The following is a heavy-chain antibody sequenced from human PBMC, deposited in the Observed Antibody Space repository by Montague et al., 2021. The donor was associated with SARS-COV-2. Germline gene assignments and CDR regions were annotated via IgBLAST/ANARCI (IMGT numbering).Heavy chain of an antibody. D-gene: IGHD3-10*01. CDR3: ARLRDGVVPSPILGVGPYYAYYYGGV. CDR1: GTSFSGYY. Sequence: SETRSLTCAVHGTSFSGYYWNWIRQPPGKGLEWIGEINHGGSTKYSPSLKSRLTISADTSKNQFSLKLTSVAAADTAVYYCARLRDGVVPSPILGVGPYYAYYYGGVGGRGTTVTVSS. CDR2: INHGGST. J-gene: IGHJ6*03. V-gene: IGHV4-34*01.